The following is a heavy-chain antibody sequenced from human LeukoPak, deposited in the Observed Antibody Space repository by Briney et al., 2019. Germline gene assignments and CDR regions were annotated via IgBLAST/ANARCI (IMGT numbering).Heavy chain of an antibody. J-gene: IGHJ3*01. CDR1: GFPFSTFL. V-gene: IGHV3-7*01. CDR2: IIQDGSER. D-gene: IGHD3-16*01. Sequence: PGGSLRLSCAASGFPFSTFLMTWVRQAPGKGLEWVANIIQDGSERYSVGSVKGRFTISRDNAKNSLYLQMNSLRGEDTAVYYCAREGASAISHAFDVWGQGTMVTDPS. CDR3: AREGASAISHAFDV.